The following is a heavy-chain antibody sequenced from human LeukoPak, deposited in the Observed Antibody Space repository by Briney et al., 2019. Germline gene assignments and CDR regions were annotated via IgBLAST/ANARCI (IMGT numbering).Heavy chain of an antibody. V-gene: IGHV3-7*01. D-gene: IGHD1-26*01. CDR1: GFTFSSYW. CDR2: IKQDGNEK. J-gene: IGHJ4*02. Sequence: GGSLRLSCAASGFTFSSYWMSWVRQAPGKGLEWVANIKQDGNEKYYVDSVKGRFTISRGNAKNSLYLQMDSLRAEDTAVYYCARDKVVGATYFDNWGQGTLVTVSS. CDR3: ARDKVVGATYFDN.